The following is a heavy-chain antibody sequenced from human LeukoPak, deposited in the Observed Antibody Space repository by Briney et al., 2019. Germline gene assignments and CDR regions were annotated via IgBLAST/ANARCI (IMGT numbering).Heavy chain of an antibody. J-gene: IGHJ5*02. CDR1: GYTFTGYY. CDR3: ARDMGERYDFWSGYSVSWFDP. CDR2: INPNSGGT. Sequence: ASVKVSCKASGYTFTGYYMHWVRQAPGQGLEWMGWINPNSGGTNYAQKFQGRVTMTRDTSISTAYMELSRLRSDDTAVYYCARDMGERYDFWSGYSVSWFDPWGQGTLVTVSS. D-gene: IGHD3-3*01. V-gene: IGHV1-2*02.